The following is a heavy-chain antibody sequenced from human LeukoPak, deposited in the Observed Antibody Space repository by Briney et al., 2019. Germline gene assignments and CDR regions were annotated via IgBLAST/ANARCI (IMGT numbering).Heavy chain of an antibody. CDR2: IWYDGSNK. D-gene: IGHD1-26*01. Sequence: GGSLRLSCAASGFTFSNYGIHWVRQAPGKGLEWVAVIWYDGSNKYYADSVKGRFTISRDNSKNTLYLQMNSLRAEDTAVYYCARARSGSYPDFWGQGTLVTVSS. CDR3: ARARSGSYPDF. V-gene: IGHV3-33*01. CDR1: GFTFSNYG. J-gene: IGHJ4*02.